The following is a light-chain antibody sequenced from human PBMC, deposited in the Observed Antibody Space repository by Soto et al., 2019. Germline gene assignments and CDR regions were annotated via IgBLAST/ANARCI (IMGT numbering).Light chain of an antibody. CDR3: SSYTSSSTLEVL. CDR1: SSDVGGYNY. J-gene: IGLJ2*01. V-gene: IGLV2-14*01. CDR2: EVT. Sequence: QSVLTQPASVSGSPGQSITISCTGTSSDVGGYNYVSWYQQHPGKAPKLMIYEVTNRPSGVSNRFSGSKSGNTASLTISGLQGEDEADYYCSSYTSSSTLEVLFGGGTQLTVL.